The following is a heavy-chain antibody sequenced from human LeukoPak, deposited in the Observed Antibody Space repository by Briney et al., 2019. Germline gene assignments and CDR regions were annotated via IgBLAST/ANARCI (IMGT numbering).Heavy chain of an antibody. Sequence: SETLSLTCTVSGGSISSGSYYWGWIRQPPGKGLEWIGNIHYSEITYYNPSLKSRVTTSVDTSKDQFSLKVTSVTAADTAVYYCARQPHAFDNWFDSWGQGTLVTVSS. D-gene: IGHD3-10*01. CDR3: ARQPHAFDNWFDS. CDR2: IHYSEIT. CDR1: GGSISSGSYY. V-gene: IGHV4-39*01. J-gene: IGHJ5*01.